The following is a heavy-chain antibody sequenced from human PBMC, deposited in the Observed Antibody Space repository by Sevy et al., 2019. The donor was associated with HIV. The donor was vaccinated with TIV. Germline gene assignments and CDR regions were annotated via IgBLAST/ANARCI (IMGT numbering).Heavy chain of an antibody. J-gene: IGHJ6*02. V-gene: IGHV1-2*02. D-gene: IGHD6-13*01. CDR1: GYTFTGYY. CDR2: INPNSGGT. Sequence: ASVKVSCKASGYTFTGYYMHWVRQAPGQGLEWMGWINPNSGGTNYAQKFQGRVTMTRDTSISTAYMELSRLRSDDTAVYYCARGRIAAAGAKQWLVRLNYYYGMDVWGQGTTVTVSS. CDR3: ARGRIAAAGAKQWLVRLNYYYGMDV.